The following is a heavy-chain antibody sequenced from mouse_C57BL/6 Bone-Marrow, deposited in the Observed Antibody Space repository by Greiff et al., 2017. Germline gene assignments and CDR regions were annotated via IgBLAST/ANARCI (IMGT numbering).Heavy chain of an antibody. Sequence: DVKLVESGGGLVKPGGSLKLSCAASGFTFSSYTMSWVRQTPEKRLEWVATISGGGGNTYYPDSVKGRFTISRDNAKNTLYLQMSSLRSEDTALYYCARRRGYLFDYWGQGTTLTVSS. V-gene: IGHV5-9*01. CDR3: ARRRGYLFDY. CDR1: GFTFSSYT. D-gene: IGHD2-2*01. CDR2: ISGGGGNT. J-gene: IGHJ2*01.